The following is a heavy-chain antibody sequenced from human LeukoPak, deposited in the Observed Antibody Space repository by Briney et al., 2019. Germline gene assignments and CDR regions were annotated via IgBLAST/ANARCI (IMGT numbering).Heavy chain of an antibody. CDR3: ARGIQLWLRRYYYYMDV. Sequence: SETLSLTCAVYGGSFSGYYWSWIRQPPGKGLEWIGEINHSGSTNYNPSLKSRVTISVDTSKNQFSLKLSSVAAADTAVYYCARGIQLWLRRYYYYMDVWGKGTTVTVSS. J-gene: IGHJ6*03. CDR2: INHSGST. V-gene: IGHV4-34*01. CDR1: GGSFSGYY. D-gene: IGHD5-18*01.